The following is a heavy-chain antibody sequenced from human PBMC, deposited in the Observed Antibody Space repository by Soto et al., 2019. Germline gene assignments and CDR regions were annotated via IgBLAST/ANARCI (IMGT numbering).Heavy chain of an antibody. V-gene: IGHV1-18*01. CDR2: ISAYNGNT. Sequence: GASVKVSCKASGYTFTSYGISWVRQAPGQGLEWMGWISAYNGNTNYAQKLQGRVTMTTDTSTSTAYMELRSLRSDDTAVYYCARKDSSGYYFNWFDPWGQGTLVTVSS. CDR3: ARKDSSGYYFNWFDP. D-gene: IGHD3-22*01. J-gene: IGHJ5*02. CDR1: GYTFTSYG.